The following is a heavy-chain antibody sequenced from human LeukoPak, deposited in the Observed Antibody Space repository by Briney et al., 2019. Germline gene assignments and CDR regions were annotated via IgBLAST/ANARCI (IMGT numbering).Heavy chain of an antibody. D-gene: IGHD3-22*01. CDR2: IYHSGST. V-gene: IGHV4-4*02. CDR1: GGSISSSNW. J-gene: IGHJ6*02. Sequence: SETLSLTCAVSGGSISSSNWWSWVRQPPGKGLEWIGEIYHSGSTNYNPSLKSRVTISVDKSKNQFSLKLSSVTAADTAVYYCARDDEYSDSSGYYYYYGMDVWGQGTTVTVSS. CDR3: ARDDEYSDSSGYYYYYGMDV.